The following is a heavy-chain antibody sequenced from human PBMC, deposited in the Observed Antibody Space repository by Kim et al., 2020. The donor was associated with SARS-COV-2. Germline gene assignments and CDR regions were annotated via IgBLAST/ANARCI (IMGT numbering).Heavy chain of an antibody. CDR1: GFTFSSYS. V-gene: IGHV3-21*01. Sequence: GGSLRLSCAASGFTFSSYSMNWVRQAPGKGLEWVSSISSSSSYIYYADSVKGRFTISRDNAKNSLYLQMNSLRAEDTAVYYCARVRVLMVYPSYYYYGMDVWGQGTTVTVSS. CDR3: ARVRVLMVYPSYYYYGMDV. D-gene: IGHD2-8*01. CDR2: ISSSSSYI. J-gene: IGHJ6*02.